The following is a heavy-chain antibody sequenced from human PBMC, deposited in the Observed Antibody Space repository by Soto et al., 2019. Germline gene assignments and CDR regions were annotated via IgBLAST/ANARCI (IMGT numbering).Heavy chain of an antibody. D-gene: IGHD6-19*01. CDR3: AHSGPAGRTGWFDP. V-gene: IGHV2-5*02. CDR2: LYWDDDK. J-gene: IGHJ5*02. CDR1: GFSLTTSGVA. Sequence: GSGPTLVNPTQTLTLTCTFSGFSLTTSGVAVGWIRQPPGKALEWLALLYWDDDKYFSPSLKNRLTINKDTSKNQVVLRMPNMAPLDTAPYFCAHSGPAGRTGWFDPWGRGTLLTVSS.